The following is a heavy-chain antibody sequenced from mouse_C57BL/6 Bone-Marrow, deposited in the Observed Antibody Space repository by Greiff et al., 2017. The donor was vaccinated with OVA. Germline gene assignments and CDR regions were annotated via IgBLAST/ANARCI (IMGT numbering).Heavy chain of an antibody. CDR1: GFSLTSYG. V-gene: IGHV2-5*01. D-gene: IGHD1-1*01. J-gene: IGHJ4*01. Sequence: VQLQQSGPGLVQPSQSLSITCTVSGFSLTSYGVHWVRQSPGKGLEWLGVIWRGGSTDYNAAFMSRLSITKDNSKSQVFFKMNSLQADDTAIYYCAKKDYYGSKYYAMDYWGQGTSVTVSS. CDR3: AKKDYYGSKYYAMDY. CDR2: IWRGGST.